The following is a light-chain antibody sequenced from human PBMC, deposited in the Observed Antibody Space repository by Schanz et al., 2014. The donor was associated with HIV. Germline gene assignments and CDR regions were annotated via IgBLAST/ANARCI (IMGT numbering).Light chain of an antibody. Sequence: QSVLTQPPSASGTPGQRVTISCSVSRSNIGSNAVNWFQQLPGTAPKLLIYNSYHRPSGVPDRFSGSGSGTSASLAISGLQTEDEADYYCSSYTIGGTYVFGTGTKLTVL. CDR3: SSYTIGGTYV. V-gene: IGLV1-44*01. J-gene: IGLJ1*01. CDR2: NSY. CDR1: RSNIGSNA.